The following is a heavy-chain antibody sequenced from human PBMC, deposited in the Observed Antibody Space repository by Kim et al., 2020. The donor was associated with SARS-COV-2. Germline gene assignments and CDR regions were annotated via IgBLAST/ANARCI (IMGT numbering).Heavy chain of an antibody. CDR1: GFTFSTYW. J-gene: IGHJ4*02. D-gene: IGHD3-10*01. V-gene: IGHV3-74*01. CDR3: ARDWSMVRGVIDY. Sequence: GGSLRLSCEASGFTFSTYWMQWVRQAPGKGLVWVSRINSDGSSTSYADSVKGRFNISRDNAKNMLYLQMNSLRAEDTAVYYCARDWSMVRGVIDYWGQGTLVTASS. CDR2: INSDGSST.